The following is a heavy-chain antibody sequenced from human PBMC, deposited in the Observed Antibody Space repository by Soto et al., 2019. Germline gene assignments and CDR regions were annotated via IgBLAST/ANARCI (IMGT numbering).Heavy chain of an antibody. Sequence: LRLSCAATGFTFSVYAMTWVPQSPGKGLEGVSAVTSNGGSTYSADSVKGRFTISRDNSKNTLFLQMNSLRAEDTAVYYCASLGVGDWANYYYYYGMDVWGQGTTVTVSS. J-gene: IGHJ6*02. D-gene: IGHD2-21*02. CDR2: VTSNGGST. V-gene: IGHV3-23*01. CDR3: ASLGVGDWANYYYYYGMDV. CDR1: GFTFSVYA.